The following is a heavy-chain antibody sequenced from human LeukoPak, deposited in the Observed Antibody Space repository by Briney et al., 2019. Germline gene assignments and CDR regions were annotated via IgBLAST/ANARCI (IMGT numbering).Heavy chain of an antibody. J-gene: IGHJ4*02. CDR2: INQDGSEK. CDR3: ARDRSNSCLDY. D-gene: IGHD2-2*01. CDR1: GFTFSNYW. Sequence: GGSPRLSCAASGFTFSNYWMSWVRQAPGKGLEWVANINQDGSEKYYVDSVRGRFTISRDNAKNSLYLQMNSLRADDTSVYYCARDRSNSCLDYWGQGTLVTVSS. V-gene: IGHV3-7*01.